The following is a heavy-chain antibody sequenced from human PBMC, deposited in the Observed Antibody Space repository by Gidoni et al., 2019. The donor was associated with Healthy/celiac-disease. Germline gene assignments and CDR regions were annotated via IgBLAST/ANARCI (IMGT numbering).Heavy chain of an antibody. V-gene: IGHV4-34*01. CDR1: GGSFSGYY. J-gene: IGHJ4*02. D-gene: IGHD2-2*01. CDR2: INHSGST. Sequence: QLQLQQCGAGLLQPSQTLSLTCAVHGGSFSGYYWSSNRQPPGKGLAWIGEINHSGSTNYNPSLKSRVTISVDTSKSQFSLKLSSVTAANTAVYYCARGQAIPAAEYSYWGQGTLVTVSS. CDR3: ARGQAIPAAEYSY.